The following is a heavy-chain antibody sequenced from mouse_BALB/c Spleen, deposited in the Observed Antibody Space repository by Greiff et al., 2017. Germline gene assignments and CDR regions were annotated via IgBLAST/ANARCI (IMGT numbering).Heavy chain of an antibody. CDR1: GFAFSSYD. CDR3: ARHEGYWYYFDY. Sequence: EVHLVESGGGLVKPGGSLKLSCAVSGFAFSSYDMSWVRQTPEKRLEWVAYISSGGGSTYYPDTVKGRFTISRDNAKNTLYLQMSSLKSEDTAMYYCARHEGYWYYFDYWGQGTTLTVSS. D-gene: IGHD3-1*01. CDR2: ISSGGGST. V-gene: IGHV5-12-1*01. J-gene: IGHJ2*01.